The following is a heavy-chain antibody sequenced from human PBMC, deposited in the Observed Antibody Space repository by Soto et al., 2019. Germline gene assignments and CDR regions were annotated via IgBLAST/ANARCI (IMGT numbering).Heavy chain of an antibody. J-gene: IGHJ6*02. D-gene: IGHD2-21*02. CDR3: ASGRVVTPDGSYYYYCMDV. CDR1: GYAFTSYA. V-gene: IGHV1-3*01. Sequence: QVQLGQSGAEVKKPGASVKVSCKASGYAFTSYALHWVRQAPGQRLERMRWINADNGKTKYSQKFQGGVTITVDTSASTPYMELSRLRSEQTAVYYCASGRVVTPDGSYYYYCMDVWGQGTTVTVSS. CDR2: INADNGKT.